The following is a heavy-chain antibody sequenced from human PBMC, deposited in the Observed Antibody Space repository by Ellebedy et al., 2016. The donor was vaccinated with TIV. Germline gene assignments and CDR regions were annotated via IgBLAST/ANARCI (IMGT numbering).Heavy chain of an antibody. CDR3: ARGPVRYTQKGGFLDY. J-gene: IGHJ4*02. Sequence: PGGSLRLSCAASGFTVSSSYMTWVRQAPGKGLEWVSVVYIGGNTYYADSVKCRFTISRDNSKNTLSLEMNSLRVDDTAVYFCARGPVRYTQKGGFLDYWGQGTLVTVSS. D-gene: IGHD3-16*01. CDR1: GFTVSSSY. V-gene: IGHV3-53*01. CDR2: VYIGGNT.